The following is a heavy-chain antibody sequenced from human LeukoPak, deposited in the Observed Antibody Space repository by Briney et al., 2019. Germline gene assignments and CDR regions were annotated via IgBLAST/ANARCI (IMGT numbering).Heavy chain of an antibody. Sequence: SETLSLTCAVSGGSISSISYYWVWIRPPTGQGRVWVGSIYFTGTTYSNPSLKMRVIIFAYTTKNPFSLNLISVAAADTAVYYCARRYHASGRTDTGDAFDIWGQGTMVTVSS. J-gene: IGHJ3*02. D-gene: IGHD3-10*01. CDR3: ARRYHASGRTDTGDAFDI. V-gene: IGHV4-39*01. CDR2: IYFTGTT. CDR1: GGSISSISYY.